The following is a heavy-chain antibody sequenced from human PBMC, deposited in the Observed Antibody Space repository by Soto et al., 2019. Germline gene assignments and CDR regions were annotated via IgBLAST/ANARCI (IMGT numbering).Heavy chain of an antibody. CDR3: ARQLRGYSYGYVFQVFDI. CDR1: GYSFTSYW. Sequence: GESLKISCKGSGYSFTSYWIGWVRQMPGKGLEWMGIIYPGDSDTRYSPSFQGQVTISADKSISTAYLQWSSLKASDTAMYYCARQLRGYSYGYVFQVFDIWGKGKMVTVPS. CDR2: IYPGDSDT. J-gene: IGHJ3*02. V-gene: IGHV5-51*01. D-gene: IGHD5-18*01.